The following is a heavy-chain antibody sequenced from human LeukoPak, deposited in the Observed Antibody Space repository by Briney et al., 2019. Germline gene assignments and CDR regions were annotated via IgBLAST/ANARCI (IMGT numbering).Heavy chain of an antibody. V-gene: IGHV4-31*03. CDR2: IYYSGST. CDR1: GGSISSGGYY. J-gene: IGHJ3*02. Sequence: SQTLSLTCTVSGGSISSGGYYWSWIRQHPGKGLEWIGYIYYSGSTYYNPSLKSRVTISVDTSKNQFSLKLSSVTAADTAVYYCARTGITMIVVAKADAFGIWGQGTMVTVSS. D-gene: IGHD3-22*01. CDR3: ARTGITMIVVAKADAFGI.